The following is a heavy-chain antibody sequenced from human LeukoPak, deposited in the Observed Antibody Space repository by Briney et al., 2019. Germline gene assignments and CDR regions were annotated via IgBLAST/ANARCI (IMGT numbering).Heavy chain of an antibody. CDR2: IIPIFGTA. V-gene: IGHV1-69*05. D-gene: IGHD1-7*01. CDR1: GGTFSSYA. Sequence: SVKVSCKASGGTFSSYAISWVRQAPGQGLEWMGGIIPIFGTANYAQKFQGRVTITTDESTSTAYMELSSLRSEDTAVYYCARPRYNWNYVFDYWGQGTLVTVSS. CDR3: ARPRYNWNYVFDY. J-gene: IGHJ4*02.